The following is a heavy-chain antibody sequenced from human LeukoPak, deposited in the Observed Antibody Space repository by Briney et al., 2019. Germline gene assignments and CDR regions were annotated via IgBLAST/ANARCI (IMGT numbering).Heavy chain of an antibody. V-gene: IGHV3-30*04. Sequence: GGSLRLSCAASGFTFSSYAMHWVRQAPGKGLEWVAVISYDGSNKYYADSVKGRFTISRDNSKNTLYLQMNNLRAEDTAVYYCAEAYYDILTGLRHWGQGTLVTVSS. D-gene: IGHD3-9*01. J-gene: IGHJ4*02. CDR2: ISYDGSNK. CDR3: AEAYYDILTGLRH. CDR1: GFTFSSYA.